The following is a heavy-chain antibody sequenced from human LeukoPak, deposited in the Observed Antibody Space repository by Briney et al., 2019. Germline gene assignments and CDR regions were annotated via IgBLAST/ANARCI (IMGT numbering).Heavy chain of an antibody. CDR3: ARDSPRGYTAYGPFDY. D-gene: IGHD5-12*01. CDR1: GDSVSSSSVA. V-gene: IGHV6-1*01. CDR2: TYYRSRWYN. J-gene: IGHJ4*02. Sequence: SQTLSPTCAISGDSVSSSSVAWNWIRQSPSRGLEWLGRTYYRSRWYNDYSLSVKGRITINPDTSKNQISLQLNSVSPEDTAVYYCARDSPRGYTAYGPFDYWGQGTLVTVSS.